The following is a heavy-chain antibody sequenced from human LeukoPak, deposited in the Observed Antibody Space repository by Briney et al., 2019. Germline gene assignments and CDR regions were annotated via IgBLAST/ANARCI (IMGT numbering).Heavy chain of an antibody. J-gene: IGHJ3*01. CDR1: GYTFTDNH. V-gene: IGHV1-2*02. Sequence: ASVKVSCRASGYTFTDNHLYWVRQAPGQGLEWMGWIDPKTGGPNYAQKFQGRVTLARDTSISTAYMELCNLRSDDTAVYYCARERDISAFDLWGQGTMVTVSS. CDR3: ARERDISAFDL. CDR2: IDPKTGGP.